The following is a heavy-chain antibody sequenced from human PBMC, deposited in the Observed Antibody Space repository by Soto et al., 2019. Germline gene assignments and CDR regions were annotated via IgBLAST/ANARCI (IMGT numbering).Heavy chain of an antibody. Sequence: PGESLKISCKGSGYTFTTYWIAWVRQMPGKGPEWMGIIQPGDSDTRYSPSFQGQVTISADKSISTAYLQWNSLKASDTAIYYCARQAAFRTWSNFDYWGQGTLVTVSS. CDR1: GYTFTTYW. D-gene: IGHD6-25*01. CDR2: IQPGDSDT. V-gene: IGHV5-51*01. J-gene: IGHJ4*02. CDR3: ARQAAFRTWSNFDY.